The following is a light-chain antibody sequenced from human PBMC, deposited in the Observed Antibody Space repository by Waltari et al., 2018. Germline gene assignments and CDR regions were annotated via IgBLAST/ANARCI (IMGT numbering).Light chain of an antibody. CDR3: AAWDDSLNGYV. J-gene: IGLJ1*01. Sequence: QSVLTQPPSASGTPGQRVTISCSGSSSNIGSNTVNWYQQLPGTAPKLLIYSNNLRPSGVPGRFSGSKSGTSASLAISGLQSEDEADYYCAAWDDSLNGYVFGTGTKVTVL. V-gene: IGLV1-44*01. CDR1: SSNIGSNT. CDR2: SNN.